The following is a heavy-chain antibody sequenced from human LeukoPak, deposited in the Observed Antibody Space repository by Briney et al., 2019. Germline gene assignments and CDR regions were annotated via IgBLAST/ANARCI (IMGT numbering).Heavy chain of an antibody. Sequence: PGGSLRLSCAASGFTVSSNYRSWVRQAPGKGLEWVSVIYSGGSTYYADSVKGRFTISRDYSKNTLYLQMNSLRADDTAVYYCATNNFFDYWGQGTLVTVSS. J-gene: IGHJ4*02. D-gene: IGHD5-24*01. V-gene: IGHV3-53*01. CDR1: GFTVSSNY. CDR3: ATNNFFDY. CDR2: IYSGGST.